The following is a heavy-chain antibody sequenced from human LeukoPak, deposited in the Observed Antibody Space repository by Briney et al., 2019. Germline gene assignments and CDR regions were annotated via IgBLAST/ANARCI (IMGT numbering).Heavy chain of an antibody. CDR1: GFTFTNYG. CDR3: AKDHSLVVTALDY. V-gene: IGHV3-23*01. Sequence: GGSLRLSCVASGFTFTNYGMNWVRQTPGKGLEWVSGFSGGSTYYTDSVKGRFTISRDNSKNTLYLQMNSLRAEDTAVYYCAKDHSLVVTALDYWGQGTLVTVSS. CDR2: FSGGST. D-gene: IGHD2-21*02. J-gene: IGHJ4*02.